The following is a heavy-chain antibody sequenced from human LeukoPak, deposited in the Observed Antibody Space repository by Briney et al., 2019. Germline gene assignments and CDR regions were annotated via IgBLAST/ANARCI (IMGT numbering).Heavy chain of an antibody. CDR1: GFTFSSYG. CDR2: ISYDGSNK. V-gene: IGHV3-30*03. J-gene: IGHJ5*02. Sequence: GRSLRLSCAASGFTFSSYGMHWVRQAPGKGLEWVAVISYDGSNKYYADSVKGRFTISRDNSKNTLYLQMNNLRAEDTAVYYCASFSGWYLWGQGTLVTVSP. CDR3: ASFSGWYL. D-gene: IGHD6-19*01.